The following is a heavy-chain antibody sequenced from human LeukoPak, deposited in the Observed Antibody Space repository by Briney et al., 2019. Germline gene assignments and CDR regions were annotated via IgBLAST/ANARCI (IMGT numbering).Heavy chain of an antibody. J-gene: IGHJ4*02. V-gene: IGHV1-18*01. D-gene: IGHD3-22*01. CDR2: ISAYNGNT. CDR3: ASTPNYYDSSGFSFDY. Sequence: GASVKVSCKASGYTFTSYGISWVRQAPGQGLEWMGWISAYNGNTNYAQKFQGRVTMTRDTSISTAYMELSRLRSDDTAVYYCASTPNYYDSSGFSFDYWGQGTLVTVSS. CDR1: GYTFTSYG.